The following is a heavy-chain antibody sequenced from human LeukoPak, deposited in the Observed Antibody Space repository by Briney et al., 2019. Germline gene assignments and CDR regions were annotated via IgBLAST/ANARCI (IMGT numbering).Heavy chain of an antibody. D-gene: IGHD6-19*01. CDR1: GYTFTGYY. Sequence: ASVKVSCKASGYTFTGYYMHWVRQAPGQGLEGMGWINPNSGGTNYAQKFQGRVTMTRDTSISTAYMELSRLRSDDTAVYYCARESSSGWYTYWFDPWGQGTLVTVSS. CDR2: INPNSGGT. J-gene: IGHJ5*02. CDR3: ARESSSGWYTYWFDP. V-gene: IGHV1-2*02.